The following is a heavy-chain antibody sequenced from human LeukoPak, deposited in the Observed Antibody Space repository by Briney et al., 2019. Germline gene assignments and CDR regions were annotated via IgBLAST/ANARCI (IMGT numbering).Heavy chain of an antibody. V-gene: IGHV3-23*01. J-gene: IGHJ4*02. D-gene: IGHD3-3*01. CDR3: ARDDFWRGYYCDY. CDR2: ISGSGGST. Sequence: GGSLRLSCAASGFTFSTYAVNWVRQAPGKGLEWVSTISGSGGSTYYADSVKGRFTISRDNAKNSVYLQMSSLRAEDTAVYYCARDDFWRGYYCDYWGQGTLVTVSS. CDR1: GFTFSTYA.